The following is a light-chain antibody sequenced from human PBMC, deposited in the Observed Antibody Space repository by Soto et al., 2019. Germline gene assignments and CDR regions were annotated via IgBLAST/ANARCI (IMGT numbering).Light chain of an antibody. V-gene: IGKV4-1*01. CDR3: QQYYSTPPT. CDR1: QSVLYSSNNKNY. Sequence: DIVMTQSPDSLPVSLGERATINCESSQSVLYSSNNKNYLAWYQQKPGQPPKLLIYWASTRESGVPDRFSGSGSGTDFTLTINSLQAEDVAVYYCQQYYSTPPTFGQGTKLESK. J-gene: IGKJ2*01. CDR2: WAS.